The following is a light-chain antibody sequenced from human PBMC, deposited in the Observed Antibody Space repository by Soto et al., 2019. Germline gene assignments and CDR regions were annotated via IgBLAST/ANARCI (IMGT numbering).Light chain of an antibody. V-gene: IGLV2-8*01. Sequence: QSALTQSPSASGSPGQSVTISCTGTSSDVGGHNYVSWYQHHPGKAPKLIIYEVSKRLSGVPDRFSGFKSANTASLTVSGLQAEDEAFYYCSSTAGNNNLVFGGGTKLTVL. J-gene: IGLJ3*02. CDR3: SSTAGNNNLV. CDR2: EVS. CDR1: SSDVGGHNY.